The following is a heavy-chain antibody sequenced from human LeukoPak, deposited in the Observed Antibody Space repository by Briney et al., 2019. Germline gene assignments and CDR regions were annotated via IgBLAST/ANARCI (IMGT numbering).Heavy chain of an antibody. CDR3: ARGIAAAGPHWFDP. V-gene: IGHV4-31*03. CDR1: GGSISSGGYY. CDR2: IYYNGST. J-gene: IGHJ5*02. Sequence: SETLSLTCTVSGGSISSGGYYWSWIRQHPGKGLEWIGYIYYNGSTYYNPSLKSRVTISVDTSKNQFSLKLSSVTAADTAVYCCARGIAAAGPHWFDPWGQGTLVTVSS. D-gene: IGHD6-13*01.